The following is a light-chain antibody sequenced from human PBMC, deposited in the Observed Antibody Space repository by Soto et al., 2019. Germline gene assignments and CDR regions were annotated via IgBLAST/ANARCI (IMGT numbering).Light chain of an antibody. CDR3: QQYGSSPGT. CDR2: GAS. V-gene: IGKV3-20*01. CDR1: QSVSSSY. J-gene: IGKJ1*01. Sequence: EIVLPQSPCTLPFSPGERAALSCRASQSVSSSYLAWYQQKPGQAPRLLIYGASSRATGIPDRFSGSGSGTDFTLTISRLEPEDFAVYYCQQYGSSPGTFGQGTKVDIK.